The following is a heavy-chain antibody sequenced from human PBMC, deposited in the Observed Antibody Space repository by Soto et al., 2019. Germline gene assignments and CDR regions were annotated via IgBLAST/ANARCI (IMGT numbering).Heavy chain of an antibody. V-gene: IGHV4-31*03. D-gene: IGHD3-22*01. CDR1: GGSISSGGYY. J-gene: IGHJ4*02. Sequence: SETLSLTCTVSGGSISSGGYYWSWIRQHPGKGLEWIGYIYYSGSTYYNPSLKSRVTISVDTSKNQFSLKLSSVTAADTAVYYCASGLYYYDSSGYPTTFDYWGQGTLVTVSS. CDR2: IYYSGST. CDR3: ASGLYYYDSSGYPTTFDY.